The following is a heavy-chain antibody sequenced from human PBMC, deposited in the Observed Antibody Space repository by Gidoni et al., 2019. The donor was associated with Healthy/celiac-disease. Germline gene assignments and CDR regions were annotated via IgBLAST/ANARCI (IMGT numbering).Heavy chain of an antibody. CDR2: INTNTGNP. CDR3: ARVDKQQLVLWY. CDR1: GYTFISYA. D-gene: IGHD6-13*01. V-gene: IGHV7-4-1*02. J-gene: IGHJ4*02. Sequence: QVQLVQSGSELKKPGASVKVSCKAYGYTFISYAMNWVRQAPGQGLEWMGWINTNTGNPTYAQGFTGRFVFSLDPSVSTAYLQISSLKAEDTAVYYCARVDKQQLVLWYWGQGTLVTVSS.